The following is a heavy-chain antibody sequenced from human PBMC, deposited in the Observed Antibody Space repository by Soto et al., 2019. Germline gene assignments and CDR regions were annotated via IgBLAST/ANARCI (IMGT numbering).Heavy chain of an antibody. CDR1: GGTFSSYA. CDR2: IMPIFGTA. V-gene: IGHV1-69*01. D-gene: IGHD2-15*01. Sequence: QVQLVQSGAEVKKPGSSVKVSCKASGGTFSSYAISWVRQAPGHGLEWMGGIMPIFGTANYAQKFQGRVTITADESTSTADMELSSLRSEDTAVYYCAAAVIYCSGGSCYPDYYYYYGMDVWGQGTTVTVSS. CDR3: AAAVIYCSGGSCYPDYYYYYGMDV. J-gene: IGHJ6*02.